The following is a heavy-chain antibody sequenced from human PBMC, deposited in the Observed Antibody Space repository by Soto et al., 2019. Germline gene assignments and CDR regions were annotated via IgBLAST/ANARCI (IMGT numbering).Heavy chain of an antibody. J-gene: IGHJ6*02. CDR3: ARGIDGWYQGRYYYGMDV. CDR2: IYYSGST. Sequence: QVQLQESGPGLVKPSETLSLTCTVSGGSVSSGSYYWSWIRQPPVKGLEWIGYIYYSGSTEYTTALKSGVTISVATSKNQVSLKLSSVTAADTAVYYCARGIDGWYQGRYYYGMDVWGQGTTVTVSS. CDR1: GGSVSSGSYY. D-gene: IGHD6-19*01. V-gene: IGHV4-61*01.